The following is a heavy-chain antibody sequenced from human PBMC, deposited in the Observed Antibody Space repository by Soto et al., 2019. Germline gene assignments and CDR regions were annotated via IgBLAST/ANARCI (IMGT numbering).Heavy chain of an antibody. D-gene: IGHD6-13*01. CDR1: GGTFSSYA. CDR3: ARDFPVIAAAGSDWFDP. V-gene: IGHV1-69*06. J-gene: IGHJ5*02. Sequence: ASVKVSCKASGGTFSSYAISWVRQAPGQGLEWMGGIIPIFGTANYAQKFQGRVTITADKSTSTAYMELSSLRSEDTAVYYCARDFPVIAAAGSDWFDPWGQGTLVTVSS. CDR2: IIPIFGTA.